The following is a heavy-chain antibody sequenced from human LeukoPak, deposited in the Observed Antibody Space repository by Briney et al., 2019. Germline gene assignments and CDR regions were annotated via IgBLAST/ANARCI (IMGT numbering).Heavy chain of an antibody. Sequence: GGSLRLSCAASGFTFSSYWMSWVRQAPGKGLEWVANMKQDGGEKYYVGSVKGRFTVSRDNAKNSLYLQMNSLRAEDTAVYYCAREWNYYGSGIMDVWGKGTTVTVSS. V-gene: IGHV3-7*01. CDR3: AREWNYYGSGIMDV. CDR1: GFTFSSYW. D-gene: IGHD3-10*01. J-gene: IGHJ6*04. CDR2: MKQDGGEK.